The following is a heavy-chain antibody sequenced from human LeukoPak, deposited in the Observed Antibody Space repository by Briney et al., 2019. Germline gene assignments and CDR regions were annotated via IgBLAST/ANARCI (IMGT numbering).Heavy chain of an antibody. J-gene: IGHJ4*02. CDR1: GGSVSSYY. CDR3: ARHGTISSESYFDY. D-gene: IGHD1-14*01. V-gene: IGHV4-59*08. Sequence: PSETLSLTCSVSGGSVSSYYGSWIRQSPGKGLEWIGYIHNSGRTNYNPSLESRVTGFVDTSKNQVSLRLSSVTAADTAVYYCARHGTISSESYFDYWGQGALVTVSS. CDR2: IHNSGRT.